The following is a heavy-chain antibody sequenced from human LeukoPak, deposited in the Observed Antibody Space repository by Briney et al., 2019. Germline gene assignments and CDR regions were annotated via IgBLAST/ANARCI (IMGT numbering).Heavy chain of an antibody. CDR1: GGTFSSYA. V-gene: IGHV1-69*13. J-gene: IGHJ4*02. Sequence: SVKVSCNASGGTFSSYAISWVRQAPGQGLEWMGVIIPIFGTANYAQKFQGRVTITADESTSTAYMELSSLRSEATAVNYCARGVTTELGLDYWGQGTLVTVSS. D-gene: IGHD2-21*02. CDR2: IIPIFGTA. CDR3: ARGVTTELGLDY.